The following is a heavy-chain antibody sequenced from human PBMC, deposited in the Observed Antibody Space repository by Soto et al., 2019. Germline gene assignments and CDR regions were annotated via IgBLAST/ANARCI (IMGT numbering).Heavy chain of an antibody. Sequence: QVQLVQSGAEVKKPGASVKVSCKASGYTFTSYYMHWVRQAPGQGLEWMGIINPSSGGTSYAQKFQGRVTLDRATSTSTVYVELSSLRSEYPAVYFCARSSSGSYAYWGQGTLVTVSS. D-gene: IGHD1-26*01. CDR1: GYTFTSYY. CDR3: ARSSSGSYAY. V-gene: IGHV1-46*01. CDR2: INPSSGGT. J-gene: IGHJ4*02.